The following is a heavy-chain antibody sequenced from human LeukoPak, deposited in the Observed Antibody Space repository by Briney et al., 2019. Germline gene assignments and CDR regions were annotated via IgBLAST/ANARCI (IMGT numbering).Heavy chain of an antibody. V-gene: IGHV1-18*01. D-gene: IGHD2-21*01. CDR1: VYTFTSYD. J-gene: IGHJ5*02. Sequence: GASVKVSCKASVYTFTSYDINWVRQAPGQGLEWMGWVSGYNGNTNYAQKFEGRVAMTTDTSSSTAYIELRSLKSDDTAIYYCARGDWFDPWGQGTLVTVSS. CDR2: VSGYNGNT. CDR3: ARGDWFDP.